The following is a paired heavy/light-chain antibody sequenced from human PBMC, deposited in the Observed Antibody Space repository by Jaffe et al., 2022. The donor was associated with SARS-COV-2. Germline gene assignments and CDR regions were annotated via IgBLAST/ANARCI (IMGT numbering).Heavy chain of an antibody. D-gene: IGHD1-26*01. CDR2: VSYDGSKK. Sequence: QVQLVESGGGVVQPGRSLRLSCAASGLTFSSFAIRWVRQAPGKGLEWVAHVSYDGSKKHYADSVRGRFSISRDNTKNTVFLQMNSLTVEDTAVYYCTKGALGGMDVWGHGTTVTVSS. V-gene: IGHV3-30*18. CDR3: TKGALGGMDV. J-gene: IGHJ6*02. CDR1: GLTFSSFA.
Light chain of an antibody. CDR3: QQANSFPLT. CDR2: GAS. Sequence: DIQMTQSPSSVSASVGDSVTITCRASQDIHSWLAWYRQKAGEVPNLLIYGASTLQDGVPSRFSGSGSGTHFTLTITNLQPEDFATYYCQQANSFPLTFGQGTRLEIK. CDR1: QDIHSW. V-gene: IGKV1-12*01. J-gene: IGKJ5*01.